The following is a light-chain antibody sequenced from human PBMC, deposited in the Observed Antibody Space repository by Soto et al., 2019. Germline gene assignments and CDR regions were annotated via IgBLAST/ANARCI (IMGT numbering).Light chain of an antibody. J-gene: IGKJ1*01. CDR1: YSLIHSDGDTY. V-gene: IGKV2-30*02. CDR3: MQGTHWPWT. CDR2: EVS. Sequence: DVVMTQSPLSLPVTLGQPASISCRSSYSLIHSDGDTYLNWFQQRPGQSPRRLIYEVSNRDSGVPDRFRGRGSGTDFTLKISRVEAEDVGIYYCMQGTHWPWTFGQGTEVEIK.